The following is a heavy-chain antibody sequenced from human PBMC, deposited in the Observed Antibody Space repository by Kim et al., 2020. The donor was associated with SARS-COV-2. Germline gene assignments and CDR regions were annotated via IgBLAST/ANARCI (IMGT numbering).Heavy chain of an antibody. Sequence: GGSLRLSCAASGFTFSNVWMTWVRQAPGRGLECVGRIKRKSDGGTTKYAEPVKGRFSISRDDSKNTLYLQMNSLKTEDTAVYYCTSTLGYWGQGTLVTVS. V-gene: IGHV3-15*01. J-gene: IGHJ4*02. CDR2: IKRKSDGGTT. CDR3: TSTLGY. CDR1: GFTFSNVW. D-gene: IGHD7-27*01.